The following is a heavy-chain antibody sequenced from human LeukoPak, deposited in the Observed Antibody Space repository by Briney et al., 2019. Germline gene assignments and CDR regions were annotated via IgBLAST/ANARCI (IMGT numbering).Heavy chain of an antibody. V-gene: IGHV3-9*01. CDR3: AKDITSYYGSGSYYIY. Sequence: GRSLRLSCAASGFTFDDYAMHWVRQAPGKGLEWVSGISWNSGSIGYADSVKGRFTISRDNAKNSLYLQMNSLRAEDTALYYCAKDITSYYGSGSYYIYWGQGTLVTVSS. J-gene: IGHJ4*02. D-gene: IGHD3-10*01. CDR2: ISWNSGSI. CDR1: GFTFDDYA.